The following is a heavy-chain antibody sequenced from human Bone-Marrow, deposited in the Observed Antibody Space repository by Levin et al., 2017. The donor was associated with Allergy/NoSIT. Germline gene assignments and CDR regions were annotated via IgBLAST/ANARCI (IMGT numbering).Heavy chain of an antibody. D-gene: IGHD3-3*01. CDR2: ISGSGGST. J-gene: IGHJ3*02. V-gene: IGHV3-23*01. Sequence: PGGSLRLSCAASGFTFSSHVMAWVRQAPGKGLEWVSAISGSGGSTYYADSVKGRFTISRDNSKNTLYLQMNSLRAEDTAVYYCAKDLQGRVHDAFDIWGQGTMVIVSS. CDR1: GFTFSSHV. CDR3: AKDLQGRVHDAFDI.